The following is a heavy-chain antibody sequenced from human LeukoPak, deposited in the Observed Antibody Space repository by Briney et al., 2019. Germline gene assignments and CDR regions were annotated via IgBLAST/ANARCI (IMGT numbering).Heavy chain of an antibody. CDR1: GYTFTSYD. Sequence: ASVKVSCKASGYTFTSYDINWVRQATGQGLEWMGWMNPNSGNTGYAQKFQGRVTMTRNTSIHTAYMELSSLRSEDTAVYYCAREVAGTPVIDYWGQGTLVTVSS. CDR3: AREVAGTPVIDY. V-gene: IGHV1-8*02. J-gene: IGHJ4*02. D-gene: IGHD1-14*01. CDR2: MNPNSGNT.